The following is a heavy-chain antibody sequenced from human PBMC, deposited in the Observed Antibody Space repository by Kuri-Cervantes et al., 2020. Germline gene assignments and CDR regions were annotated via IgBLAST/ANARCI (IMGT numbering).Heavy chain of an antibody. Sequence: GSLRLSCAVYGGSFSGYYWSWVRQPPGKGLEWIGEINHRGSTNHNPSLKSRVTISVDTSKNQFSLKLRSVTAADTALYYCARVKYYNTAGYYYRYFDYWGQGTLVTVSS. J-gene: IGHJ4*02. CDR2: INHRGST. D-gene: IGHD3-22*01. CDR1: GGSFSGYY. CDR3: ARVKYYNTAGYYYRYFDY. V-gene: IGHV4-34*01.